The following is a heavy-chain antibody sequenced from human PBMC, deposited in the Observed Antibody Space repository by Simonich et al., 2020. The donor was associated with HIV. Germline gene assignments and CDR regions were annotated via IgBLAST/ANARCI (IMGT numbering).Heavy chain of an antibody. CDR3: ARVQADVGAGTLAH. CDR2: ISPGNANT. Sequence: QVQLVQSGAEVKKHGASVKVSCKASGYTFPNYPRHWVRLAPGQRLEWMGWISPGNANTQYSQKFQGRVTMTRDTSANTVYMEMRSLRSKDTAVYYCARVQADVGAGTLAHWGQGTPVAVSS. V-gene: IGHV1-3*01. D-gene: IGHD1-26*01. J-gene: IGHJ4*02. CDR1: GYTFPNYP.